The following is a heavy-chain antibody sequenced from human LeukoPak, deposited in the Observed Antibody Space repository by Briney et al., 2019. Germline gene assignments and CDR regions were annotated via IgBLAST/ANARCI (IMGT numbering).Heavy chain of an antibody. CDR1: GGTFSSYA. V-gene: IGHV1-69*01. Sequence: ASVKVSCKASGGTFSSYAISWVRQAPGQGLEWMGGIIPIFGTANYAQKFQGRVTITADESTSTAYMELSSLRSEDTAVYYCALPRELRGPDAFDIWGQGTMVTVSS. D-gene: IGHD1-26*01. CDR2: IIPIFGTA. J-gene: IGHJ3*02. CDR3: ALPRELRGPDAFDI.